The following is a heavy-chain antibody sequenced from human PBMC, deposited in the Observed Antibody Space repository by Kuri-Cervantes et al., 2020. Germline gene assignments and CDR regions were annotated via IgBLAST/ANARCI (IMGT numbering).Heavy chain of an antibody. CDR3: AKDIMGFNTMVRVGLDY. CDR1: GFTFDDSA. J-gene: IGHJ4*02. V-gene: IGHV3-9*01. D-gene: IGHD3-10*01. Sequence: SLKISCAASGFTFDDSAMHWVRQAPGKGLEWVSHISWNSGSIGYADSVKGRFTISRDNAKNSLYLQMNSLRAEDTALYYCAKDIMGFNTMVRVGLDYWGQGTLVTVSS. CDR2: ISWNSGSI.